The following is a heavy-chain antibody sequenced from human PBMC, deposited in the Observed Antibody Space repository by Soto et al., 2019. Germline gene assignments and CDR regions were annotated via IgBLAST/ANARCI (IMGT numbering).Heavy chain of an antibody. Sequence: SGPTLVNPTQTLTLTCTFSGFSLSTSGVGVGWIRQPPGKALEWLALIYWDDDKRYSPSLKSRLTITKDTSKNQVVLTMTNMDPVDTATYYCAHRQLSVTTRREYFQHWGQGTLVTVSS. CDR1: GFSLSTSGVG. CDR3: AHRQLSVTTRREYFQH. D-gene: IGHD4-17*01. V-gene: IGHV2-5*02. J-gene: IGHJ1*01. CDR2: IYWDDDK.